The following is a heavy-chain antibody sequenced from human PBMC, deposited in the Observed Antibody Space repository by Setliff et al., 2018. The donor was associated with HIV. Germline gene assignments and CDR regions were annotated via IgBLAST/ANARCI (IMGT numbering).Heavy chain of an antibody. V-gene: IGHV4-34*12. CDR2: IIHTGST. CDR3: ATCRHRPSNWFDP. Sequence: SETLSLTCAVYGGSFSGYYWSWIRQPPGKGLEWIGEIIHTGSTFKTPSLKSRVSISVDRSGNQFSLRLTSVTAADTAVYYCATCRHRPSNWFDPWGQGTVVTVSS. J-gene: IGHJ5*02. CDR1: GGSFSGYY.